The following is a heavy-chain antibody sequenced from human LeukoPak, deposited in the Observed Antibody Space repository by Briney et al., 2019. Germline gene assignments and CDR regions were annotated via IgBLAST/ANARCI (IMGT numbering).Heavy chain of an antibody. CDR2: IYHSGGT. Sequence: SETLSLTCTVSGGPISSHDWSWIRQPPGKGLEWIGYIYHSGGTKYNPSLKSRVTISLDTAKNQISLKVTSMTAADTAVYYCARGRKYTSGYRVTELGSGYSDYWGQGTLVTVSS. V-gene: IGHV4-59*11. D-gene: IGHD5-18*01. CDR3: ARGRKYTSGYRVTELGSGYSDY. CDR1: GGPISSHD. J-gene: IGHJ4*02.